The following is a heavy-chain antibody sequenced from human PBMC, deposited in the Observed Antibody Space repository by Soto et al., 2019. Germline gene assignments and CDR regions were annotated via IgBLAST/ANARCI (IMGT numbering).Heavy chain of an antibody. CDR2: IYWDDDK. J-gene: IGHJ4*02. V-gene: IGHV2-5*02. D-gene: IGHD5-18*01. CDR1: GFSVSSNGAR. CDR3: VHGTLGSYGHVYFDY. Sequence: SGPTLVNPTQTLTLTCSLSGFSVSSNGARVGWIRQPPGKALEWLALIYWDDDKKYNPSLKSRLTITKDTSENQVVLTLTDVDPTDTDTYYCVHGTLGSYGHVYFDYWGQGTLVTVSS.